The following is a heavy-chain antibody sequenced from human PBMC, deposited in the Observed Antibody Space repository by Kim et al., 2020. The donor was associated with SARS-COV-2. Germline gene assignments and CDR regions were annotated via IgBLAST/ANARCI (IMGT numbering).Heavy chain of an antibody. CDR2: IYSGGST. J-gene: IGHJ3*02. CDR1: GFTVSGNY. D-gene: IGHD3-22*01. Sequence: GGSLRLSCAASGFTVSGNYMSWVRQAPGKGLEWVSVIYSGGSTYYADSVKGRFTISRDNSKNTLYLQMNSLRAEDTAVYYCARAPPDYYDCSGYLRREAFDIWGQGTMVTVSS. V-gene: IGHV3-53*01. CDR3: ARAPPDYYDCSGYLRREAFDI.